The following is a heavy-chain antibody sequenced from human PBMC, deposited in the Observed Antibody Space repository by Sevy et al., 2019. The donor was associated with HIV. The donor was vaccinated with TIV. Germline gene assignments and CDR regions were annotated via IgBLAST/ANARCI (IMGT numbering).Heavy chain of an antibody. CDR1: GFNFSDYY. V-gene: IGHV3-11*04. Sequence: GGSLRLSCAASGFNFSDYYMSWVRLSPGKGLEWVSYISFNGSHVYYIEAVKGRFTISRDNGRNSLYLQMNNLRVDDTSVYFCAREGPVGGMDVWGKGTTVTVSS. CDR2: ISFNGSHV. CDR3: AREGPVGGMDV. D-gene: IGHD2-2*01. J-gene: IGHJ6*04.